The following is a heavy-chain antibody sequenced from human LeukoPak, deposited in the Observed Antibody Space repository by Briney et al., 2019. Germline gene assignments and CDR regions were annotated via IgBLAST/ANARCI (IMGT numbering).Heavy chain of an antibody. Sequence: GGSLRLSCAASGFTFRSSSINGVRQAPGKGLEWVSYISGSSTTIYYADSVKGRFTISRDNAKISLYLQMNSLRDEDTAVYYCARDLVGATASWGQGTRVTVSS. CDR2: ISGSSTTI. CDR1: GFTFRSSS. CDR3: ARDLVGATAS. V-gene: IGHV3-48*02. J-gene: IGHJ5*02. D-gene: IGHD1-26*01.